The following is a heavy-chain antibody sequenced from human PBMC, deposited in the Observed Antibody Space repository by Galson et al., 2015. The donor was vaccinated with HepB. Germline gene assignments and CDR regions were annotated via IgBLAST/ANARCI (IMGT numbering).Heavy chain of an antibody. CDR3: ASSPSSGWHVGYYYGMDV. CDR2: IDPSDSYT. Sequence: QSGAEVKKPGESLRISCKGPGYSFTSYWISWVRQMPGKGLEWMGRIDPSDSYTDYSPSFQGHVTISSDKSINTAYLQWSSLKASDTAMYYCASSPSSGWHVGYYYGMDVWGQGTTVTVSS. V-gene: IGHV5-10-1*01. J-gene: IGHJ6*02. CDR1: GYSFTSYW. D-gene: IGHD6-19*01.